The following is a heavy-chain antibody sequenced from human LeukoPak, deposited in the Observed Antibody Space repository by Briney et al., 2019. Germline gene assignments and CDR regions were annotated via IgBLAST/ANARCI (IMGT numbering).Heavy chain of an antibody. D-gene: IGHD3-22*01. V-gene: IGHV3-21*01. Sequence: GGSLRLSCAASGFTFSTYEMNWVRQAPGKGLEWVSSITIRSGYIYYADSVRGRFTIPRDNAKNSLFLQMNSLRAEDTAVYYCARDESDSSGYYAYWGQGTLVTVSS. CDR1: GFTFSTYE. CDR3: ARDESDSSGYYAY. J-gene: IGHJ4*02. CDR2: ITIRSGYI.